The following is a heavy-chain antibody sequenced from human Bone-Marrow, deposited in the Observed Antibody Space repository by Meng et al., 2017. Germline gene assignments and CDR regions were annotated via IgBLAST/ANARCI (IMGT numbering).Heavy chain of an antibody. J-gene: IGHJ4*02. CDR2: INPNSGGT. CDR3: ARDRYSSGWYSDY. Sequence: QVQMVQSGAEVKNPGASVKVSCKASGYTFTGYYMHWVRQAPGQGLEWMGWINPNSGGTNYAQKFQGRVTMTRDTSISTAYMELSRLRSDDTAVYYCARDRYSSGWYSDYWGQGTLVTVAS. CDR1: GYTFTGYY. V-gene: IGHV1-2*02. D-gene: IGHD6-19*01.